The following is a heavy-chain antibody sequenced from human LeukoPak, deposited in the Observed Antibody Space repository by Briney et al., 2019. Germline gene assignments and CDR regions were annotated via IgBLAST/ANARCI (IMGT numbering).Heavy chain of an antibody. Sequence: GASLRLSCVASGFTFSNYAMSWVRQAPGKGLEWVSAITGSGTSTYYADSLRGRFTISRDNSKNTVFLQMNSLRHEDTAIYYCVIWGDYDVLTGYYVPDYWGQRTLVTVSS. CDR1: GFTFSNYA. V-gene: IGHV3-23*01. D-gene: IGHD3-9*01. CDR3: VIWGDYDVLTGYYVPDY. J-gene: IGHJ4*02. CDR2: ITGSGTST.